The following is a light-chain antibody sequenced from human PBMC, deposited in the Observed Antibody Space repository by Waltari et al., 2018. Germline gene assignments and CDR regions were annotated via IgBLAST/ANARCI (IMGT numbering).Light chain of an antibody. V-gene: IGLV2-8*01. CDR2: EVS. Sequence: QSALTQPPTASGSPGQSVTISCTGTSSDVGGYNYVSWYQQSPGKAPKLMVYEVSKLPSGVPNRFSGSKSGHTASLTVSGLQADDEADYYCSSYAGSVWVFGGGTTLTVL. CDR1: SSDVGGYNY. J-gene: IGLJ3*02. CDR3: SSYAGSVWV.